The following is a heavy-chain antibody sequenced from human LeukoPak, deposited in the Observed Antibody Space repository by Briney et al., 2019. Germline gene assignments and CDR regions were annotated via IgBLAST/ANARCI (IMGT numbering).Heavy chain of an antibody. CDR3: ARRGVAAAGSLWFDP. J-gene: IGHJ5*02. Sequence: KPSETLSLTCTVSGGSISSYYWSWIRQPPGKGLEWIGFVHYSGNTGYNPSLKSRVTISADTSKNQFSLKLSSVTAADTAVYYCARRGVAAAGSLWFDPWGQGTLVTVSS. V-gene: IGHV4-59*08. D-gene: IGHD6-13*01. CDR1: GGSISSYY. CDR2: VHYSGNT.